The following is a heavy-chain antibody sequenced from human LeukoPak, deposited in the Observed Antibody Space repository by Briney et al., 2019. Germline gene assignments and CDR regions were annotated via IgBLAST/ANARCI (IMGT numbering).Heavy chain of an antibody. CDR1: GFTSDDYA. CDR3: TKDIKGDYFLDS. V-gene: IGHV3-9*02. Sequence: GRSLRLSCAASGFTSDDYAMHWVRQAPGKGLEWVSGISWNSGSIHYADSVKGRFTISRDNTKNSLYLQMNSLRAEDTALYYCTKDIKGDYFLDSWGQGTLVTVSS. D-gene: IGHD4-17*01. CDR2: ISWNSGSI. J-gene: IGHJ4*02.